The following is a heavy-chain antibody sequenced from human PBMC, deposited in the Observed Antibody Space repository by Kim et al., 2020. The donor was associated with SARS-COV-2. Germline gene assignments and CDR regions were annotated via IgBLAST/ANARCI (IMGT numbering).Heavy chain of an antibody. J-gene: IGHJ5*02. CDR1: GGSFSGYY. Sequence: SETLSLTCAVYGGSFSGYYWSWIRQPPGKGLEWIGEINHSGSTNYNPSLKSRVTISVDTSKNQFSLKLSSVTAADTAVYYCARGRYSSGWYVDSRSWFDPWGQGTLVTVSS. CDR3: ARGRYSSGWYVDSRSWFDP. CDR2: INHSGST. D-gene: IGHD6-19*01. V-gene: IGHV4-34*01.